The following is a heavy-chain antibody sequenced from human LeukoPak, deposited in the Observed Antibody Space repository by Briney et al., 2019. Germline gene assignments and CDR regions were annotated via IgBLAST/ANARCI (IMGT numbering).Heavy chain of an antibody. CDR1: GLTFGNYG. CDR2: IGGGGYTT. J-gene: IGHJ4*02. CDR3: AEVESSYCRI. V-gene: IGHV3-23*01. D-gene: IGHD3-10*01. Sequence: GGSLRLACVAFGLTFGNYGMNWVRQAPGKGLEWVSSIGGGGYTTYYADSVRGRFTISRDNSKNSMYLQMSSLRAEDTAIYYCAEVESSYCRIWGQGTLVTVSS.